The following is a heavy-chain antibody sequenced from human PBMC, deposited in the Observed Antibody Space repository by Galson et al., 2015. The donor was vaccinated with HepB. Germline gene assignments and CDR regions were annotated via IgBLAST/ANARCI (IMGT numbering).Heavy chain of an antibody. CDR1: GYTLTELS. J-gene: IGHJ3*02. CDR3: ATTVTTRRPNAFDI. D-gene: IGHD4-17*01. CDR2: FDPEDGET. V-gene: IGHV1-24*01. Sequence: SVKVSCKVSGYTLTELSMHWVRQAPGKGLEWMGGFDPEDGETIYAQKFQGRVTMTEDTSTDTAYMELSSLRPEDTAVYYCATTVTTRRPNAFDIWGQGTMVTVSS.